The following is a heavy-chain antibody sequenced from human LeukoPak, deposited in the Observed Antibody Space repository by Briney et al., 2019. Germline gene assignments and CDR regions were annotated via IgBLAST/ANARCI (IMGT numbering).Heavy chain of an antibody. Sequence: SETLSLTCTVSGDSMRDDYWGWIRQPPGKGLEWIGYIYYSGSTNYNPSLKSRVTISVDTSKNQFSLKLRSVTAADTAVYYCARETSQKGAHYMDVWGKGTTVTISS. D-gene: IGHD3-16*01. J-gene: IGHJ6*03. CDR3: ARETSQKGAHYMDV. V-gene: IGHV4-59*01. CDR2: IYYSGST. CDR1: GDSMRDDY.